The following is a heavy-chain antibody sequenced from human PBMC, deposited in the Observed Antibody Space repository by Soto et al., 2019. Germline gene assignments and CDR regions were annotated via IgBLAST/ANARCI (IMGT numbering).Heavy chain of an antibody. Sequence: SETLSLTSAVYSGSFSGYYWSWIRQPPGKGLEWIGEINHSGSTNYNPSLKSRVTISVDTSKNQFSLKLSSVTAADTAVYYCARSKGSSWYAGRDWFDPWGQGTLVTVSS. D-gene: IGHD6-13*01. CDR3: ARSKGSSWYAGRDWFDP. J-gene: IGHJ5*02. CDR1: SGSFSGYY. CDR2: INHSGST. V-gene: IGHV4-34*01.